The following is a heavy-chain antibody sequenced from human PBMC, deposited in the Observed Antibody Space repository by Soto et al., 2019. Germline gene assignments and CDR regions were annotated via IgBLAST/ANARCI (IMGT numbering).Heavy chain of an antibody. Sequence: GGSLRLSCSASGFTFSSNAMSWVRQAPGKGLEWVSASSGSGGSTYSANSVKGRFTISRDNSKNTLYLQMNSLRAEDTAVYYCAKSEIVVVPSDYWGQGTLVTVS. CDR1: GFTFSSNA. CDR3: AKSEIVVVPSDY. J-gene: IGHJ4*02. D-gene: IGHD3-22*01. V-gene: IGHV3-23*01. CDR2: SSGSGGST.